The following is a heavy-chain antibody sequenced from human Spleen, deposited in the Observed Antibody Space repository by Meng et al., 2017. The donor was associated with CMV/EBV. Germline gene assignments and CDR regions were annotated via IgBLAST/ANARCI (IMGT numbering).Heavy chain of an antibody. Sequence: GESLKISCAASGFTFSNYAIHWVRQAPGKGLEWVAVIWNDGTNKYYADSVKGRFTISRDHMKTTVYLQMNSLRGEDTAVYYCAKTGGPKDDYGYWYFDLWGRGTLVTVSS. J-gene: IGHJ2*01. CDR2: IWNDGTNK. CDR3: AKTGGPKDDYGYWYFDL. CDR1: GFTFSNYA. D-gene: IGHD4-17*01. V-gene: IGHV3-33*06.